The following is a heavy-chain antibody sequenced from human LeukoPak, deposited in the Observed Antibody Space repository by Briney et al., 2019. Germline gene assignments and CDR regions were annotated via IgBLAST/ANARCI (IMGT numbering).Heavy chain of an antibody. CDR2: ISGSGGST. CDR3: ANDFVLGYYYGMDV. D-gene: IGHD3-3*01. J-gene: IGHJ6*02. CDR1: GFTFSSYA. V-gene: IGHV3-23*01. Sequence: PPGGSLRLSCAASGFTFSSYAMSWVRQAPGKGLEWVSAISGSGGSTYYADSVKGRFTISRDNSKNTLYLQMNSLRAEDTAVYYCANDFVLGYYYGMDVWGQGTTVTVSS.